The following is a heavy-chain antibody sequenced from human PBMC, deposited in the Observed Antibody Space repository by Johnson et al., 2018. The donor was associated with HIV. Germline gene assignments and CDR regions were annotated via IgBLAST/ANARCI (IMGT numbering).Heavy chain of an antibody. D-gene: IGHD6-13*01. J-gene: IGHJ3*02. CDR1: GFTFSNYW. CDR3: ARDGVYSSPHDAFDI. Sequence: VQLVESGGGLVQPGGSLRLSCAASGFTFSNYWMSWLRLAPGKGLEWLANIKEDGSEDYYVDSLKGRFTISRDNAQNSLYLQMDSLRAEDSAMYYCARDGVYSSPHDAFDIWGQGTMVTVSS. CDR2: IKEDGSED. V-gene: IGHV3-7*05.